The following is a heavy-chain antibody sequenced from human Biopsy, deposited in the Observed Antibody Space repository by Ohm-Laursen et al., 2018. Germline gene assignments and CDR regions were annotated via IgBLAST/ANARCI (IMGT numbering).Heavy chain of an antibody. V-gene: IGHV1-46*01. J-gene: IGHJ6*02. Sequence: GASVKVSCKASGNTFATYHIHWVRQAPGQGLERMGVISPSGATTSFSQKFQGRITMTRDTSTGTVYMDLNSLGSEDTAVYYCARAGVGSDGTDSYYYGMDVWGPGTTVTVSS. D-gene: IGHD5-24*01. CDR3: ARAGVGSDGTDSYYYGMDV. CDR1: GNTFATYH. CDR2: ISPSGATT.